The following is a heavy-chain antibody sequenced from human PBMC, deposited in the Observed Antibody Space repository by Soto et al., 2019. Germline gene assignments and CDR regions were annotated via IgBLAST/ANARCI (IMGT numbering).Heavy chain of an antibody. CDR1: GGSISSGGYY. CDR3: ASHSIFHHWFDP. D-gene: IGHD3-3*02. J-gene: IGHJ5*02. V-gene: IGHV4-31*03. CDR2: IYYSGST. Sequence: QVQLQESGPGLVKPSQTLSLTCTVSGGSISSGGYYWSWIRQHPGKGLEWIGYIYYSGSTYYNPALKSRVTISVDSSKNQFSVKVSAVTAADPAVSYCASHSIFHHWFDPWGQGTLVTVSS.